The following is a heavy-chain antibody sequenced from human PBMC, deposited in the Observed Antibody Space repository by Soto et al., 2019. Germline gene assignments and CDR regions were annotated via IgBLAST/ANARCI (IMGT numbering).Heavy chain of an antibody. J-gene: IGHJ6*02. CDR3: ARRYYYDSSGYQVYYYYGMDV. D-gene: IGHD3-22*01. V-gene: IGHV1-18*04. CDR2: ISAYNGNT. Sequence: ASVKVSFKASGYTFTSYGISWVRQAPGQGLEWMGWISAYNGNTNYAQKLQGRVTMTTDTSTSTAYMELRSLRSDDTAVYYCARRYYYDSSGYQVYYYYGMDVWGQGTTVTVSS. CDR1: GYTFTSYG.